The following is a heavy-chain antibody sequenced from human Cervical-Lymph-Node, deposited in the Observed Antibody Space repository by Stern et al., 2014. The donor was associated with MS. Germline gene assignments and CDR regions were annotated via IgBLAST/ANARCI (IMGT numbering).Heavy chain of an antibody. CDR1: GGSISSSSYY. D-gene: IGHD6-19*01. CDR2: IYYSGST. J-gene: IGHJ5*02. CDR3: ARQAVAGRVYRFDP. V-gene: IGHV4-39*01. Sequence: QLQLQESGPGLVKPSETLSLTCTVSGGSISSSSYYWGWIRQPPGKGLEWIGSIYYSGSTYYNPSLKSRVTMSVDTSKNQLSLKLSSVTAADTAVYYCARQAVAGRVYRFDPWGQGTLVTVSS.